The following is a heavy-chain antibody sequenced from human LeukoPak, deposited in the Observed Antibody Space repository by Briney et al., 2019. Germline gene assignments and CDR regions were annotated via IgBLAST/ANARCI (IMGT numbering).Heavy chain of an antibody. J-gene: IGHJ4*02. Sequence: SETLSLTCTVSGGSISSSSYYWGWIRQSPGQGLEWIGSIYSSGSTYYNPSLKSRVTISIDTSKNRLSLKMSSVTAADTALYFCASNEWSGYYFDYWGQGTLVTVSS. CDR1: GGSISSSSYY. V-gene: IGHV4-39*01. CDR3: ASNEWSGYYFDY. D-gene: IGHD3-3*01. CDR2: IYSSGST.